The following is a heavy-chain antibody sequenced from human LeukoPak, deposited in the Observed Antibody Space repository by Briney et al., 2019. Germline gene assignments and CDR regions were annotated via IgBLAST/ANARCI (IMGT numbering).Heavy chain of an antibody. CDR1: GGSFSGYY. Sequence: SETLSLTCAVYGGSFSGYYWSWIRQPPGKGLEWIGEINHSGSTNYNPSLKSRVPISVDTSKNRYSLKLSSVTAADTAVYYCARGGYDFWSGLPLYYYYGMDVWGQGTTVTVSS. V-gene: IGHV4-34*01. D-gene: IGHD3-3*01. CDR2: INHSGST. CDR3: ARGGYDFWSGLPLYYYYGMDV. J-gene: IGHJ6*02.